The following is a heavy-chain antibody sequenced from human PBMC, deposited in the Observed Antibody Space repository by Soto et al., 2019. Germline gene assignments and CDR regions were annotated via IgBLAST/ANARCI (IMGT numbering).Heavy chain of an antibody. D-gene: IGHD6-13*01. J-gene: IGHJ4*02. Sequence: GWSLRLSCAGSGFTFINYAMTWVRQAPGKGLEWVSSISNRGSDTYYVDSVKGRFTISRDNSKNTLYLQMNSLRAEDTAVYYCAKDTYSSSWYFWGQGTLVTVSS. CDR2: ISNRGSDT. V-gene: IGHV3-23*01. CDR3: AKDTYSSSWYF. CDR1: GFTFINYA.